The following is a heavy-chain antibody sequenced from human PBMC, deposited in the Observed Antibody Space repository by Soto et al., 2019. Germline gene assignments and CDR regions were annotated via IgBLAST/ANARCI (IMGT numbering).Heavy chain of an antibody. D-gene: IGHD3-10*01. CDR1: GFSLSTSGVG. J-gene: IGHJ4*02. CDR2: IYWDDDK. CDR3: AHHPYYGLGSCSFDY. V-gene: IGHV2-5*02. Sequence: QITLKESGPTLVKPTQTLTLTCTFSGFSLSTSGVGVGWIRQPPGKALEWLAVIYWDDDKRYSPSLKSRLTTTKDTSKTQVVLTMTNMDPVDTATYDCAHHPYYGLGSCSFDYWGQGTLVTVFS.